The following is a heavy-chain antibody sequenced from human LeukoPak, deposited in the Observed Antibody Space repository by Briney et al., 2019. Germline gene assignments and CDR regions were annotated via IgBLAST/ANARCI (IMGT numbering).Heavy chain of an antibody. V-gene: IGHV1-24*01. CDR3: ATTSVDTAMVLDY. Sequence: GASVKLSCKVSGYTLTELSMHWVRQAPGKGLERMGGFDPEDGETIYAQKFQGRVTMTEDTSTDTAYMELSSLRSEDTAVYYCATTSVDTAMVLDYWGQGTLVTVSS. CDR1: GYTLTELS. D-gene: IGHD5-18*01. CDR2: FDPEDGET. J-gene: IGHJ4*02.